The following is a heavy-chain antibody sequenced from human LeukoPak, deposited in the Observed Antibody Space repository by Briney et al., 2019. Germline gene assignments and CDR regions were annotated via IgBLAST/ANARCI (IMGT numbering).Heavy chain of an antibody. V-gene: IGHV3-23*01. D-gene: IGHD3-16*01. CDR3: AKASWVSSTDAVR. CDR1: GLSFSRFA. Sequence: GGSLRLSCAASGLSFSRFAMSWVRQGPARGLECYADSVKGRFALSSDSSRNTVYFQLNNLRVEDTAIYYCAKASWVSSTDAVRWGQGTLVTVSS. J-gene: IGHJ4*02.